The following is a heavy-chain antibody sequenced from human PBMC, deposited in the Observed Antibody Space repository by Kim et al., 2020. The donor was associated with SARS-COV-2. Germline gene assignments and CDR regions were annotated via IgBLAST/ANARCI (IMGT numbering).Heavy chain of an antibody. CDR1: GFTFSSYW. CDR2: IKQDGSEK. J-gene: IGHJ4*02. V-gene: IGHV3-7*01. D-gene: IGHD3-22*01. CDR3: ARVLREDSSGFLVPFDY. Sequence: GGSLRLSCAASGFTFSSYWMSWVRQAPGKGLEWVANIKQDGSEKYYVDSVKGRFTISRDNAKNSLYLQMNSLRAEDTAVYYCARVLREDSSGFLVPFDYWGQGTLVTVSS.